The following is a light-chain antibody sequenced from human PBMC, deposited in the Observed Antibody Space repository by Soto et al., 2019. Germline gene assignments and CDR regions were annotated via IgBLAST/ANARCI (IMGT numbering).Light chain of an antibody. J-gene: IGKJ5*01. CDR2: DAS. V-gene: IGKV3-11*01. CDR1: QSVSTD. CDR3: QHRSKWPPIT. Sequence: EVVLTQSPATLSLSPGERATLSCRASQSVSTDIAWYQQTPGQAPRLLIYDASSRVTGIPARFTGSGSGTVFTLTITSLEPDDFALYYCQHRSKWPPITFGQGTRLEIK.